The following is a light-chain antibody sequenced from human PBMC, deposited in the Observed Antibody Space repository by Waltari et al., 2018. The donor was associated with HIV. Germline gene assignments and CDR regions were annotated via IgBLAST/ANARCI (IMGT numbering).Light chain of an antibody. CDR2: QNN. Sequence: YELTQPPSVSVFPGQTASITCSGHELGDRYTCWYQQKPGQSPVLVISQNNKRPSGIPERFSGSNSGSTATLTISGTQAMDEADYYCQAWDSGTVVFGGGTSLTVL. CDR1: ELGDRY. J-gene: IGLJ2*01. CDR3: QAWDSGTVV. V-gene: IGLV3-1*01.